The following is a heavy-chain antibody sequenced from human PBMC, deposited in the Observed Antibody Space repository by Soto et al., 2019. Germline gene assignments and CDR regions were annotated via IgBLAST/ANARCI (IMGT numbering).Heavy chain of an antibody. D-gene: IGHD2-21*01. CDR1: GASVNSGLYF. CDR3: LRGSDPADCGF. CDR2: VHPRGNI. V-gene: IGHV4-31*03. J-gene: IGHJ1*01. Sequence: QVQLQESGPGLVKPSQTLSISCTVSGASVNSGLYFWNWIRQVLGKGLEWLGHVHPRGNIYCNPSPNSRFTMSMDEANNHGSVQLNTVTVGDAVLYYCLRGSDPADCGFWGQGTLVTVSS.